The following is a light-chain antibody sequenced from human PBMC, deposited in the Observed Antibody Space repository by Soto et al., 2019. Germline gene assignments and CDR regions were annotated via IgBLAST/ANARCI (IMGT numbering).Light chain of an antibody. CDR1: QTISSW. J-gene: IGKJ5*01. CDR3: QQRSNWPQIT. Sequence: DIQMTQSHSTLSGSVGDRVTITCRASQTISSWLAWYRQKPGKAPKLLIYAASSLQSGVPSRFSGSGSGTDFTLTIGSLEPEDFAVYYCQQRSNWPQITFGQGTRLEIK. V-gene: IGKV1-5*01. CDR2: AAS.